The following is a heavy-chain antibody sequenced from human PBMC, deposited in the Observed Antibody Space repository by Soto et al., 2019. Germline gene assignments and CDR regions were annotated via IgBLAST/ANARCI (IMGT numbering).Heavy chain of an antibody. CDR1: GYTFSSIG. CDR2: ISPYKGNT. Sequence: ASVKFSCKASGYTFSSIGISWVRQAPGQVLECMVWISPYKGNTHDXXGLQGRVXXTTDTSTSTAXMELRSLRSDDTAVYYCARDLDASGSYYTDYXX. CDR3: ARDLDASGSYYTDY. J-gene: IGHJ4*01. D-gene: IGHD3-10*01. V-gene: IGHV1-18*01.